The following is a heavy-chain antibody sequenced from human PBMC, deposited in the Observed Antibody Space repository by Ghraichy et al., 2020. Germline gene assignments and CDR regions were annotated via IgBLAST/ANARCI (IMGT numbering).Heavy chain of an antibody. CDR2: VSGGGGST. CDR1: GFAFSTSA. J-gene: IGHJ6*02. Sequence: GESLNISCAASGFAFSTSAMNWVRQAPGKGLEWVSTVSGGGGSTYYADSVKGRFTISRDNSKNILFLAMNSLRAEDTAVYYCAKGSNYYGMDVWGQGTTVTVSS. V-gene: IGHV3-23*01. CDR3: AKGSNYYGMDV.